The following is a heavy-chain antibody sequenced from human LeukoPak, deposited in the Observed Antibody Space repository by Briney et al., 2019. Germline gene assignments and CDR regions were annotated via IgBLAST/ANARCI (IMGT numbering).Heavy chain of an antibody. D-gene: IGHD2-2*01. CDR2: IFIGGST. J-gene: IGHJ6*02. Sequence: GGSLRLSCAASGFTVSSIYMSCVRHAPGKGLEWVSVIFIGGSTYYADSVKGRFTTSRHNFKNTLYLQMNSLRAEDTAVYYCARVFSNYYYGMDVWGQGTMVTVSS. V-gene: IGHV3-53*04. CDR1: GFTVSSIY. CDR3: ARVFSNYYYGMDV.